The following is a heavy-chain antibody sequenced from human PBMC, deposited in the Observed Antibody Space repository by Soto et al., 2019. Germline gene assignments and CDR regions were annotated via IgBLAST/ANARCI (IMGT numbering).Heavy chain of an antibody. CDR1: GFSFSSYG. J-gene: IGHJ6*02. D-gene: IGHD4-4*01. Sequence: PGGSLRLSCAPSGFSFSSYGMHWVRQAPGKGLEWVAIISYDGSDKYYADSVKGRFTISRDNSKNTLYLQMNSLRPEDTAVYYCAKSTTITKGTWKYYGMDVWGQGTTVTVSS. V-gene: IGHV3-30*18. CDR3: AKSTTITKGTWKYYGMDV. CDR2: ISYDGSDK.